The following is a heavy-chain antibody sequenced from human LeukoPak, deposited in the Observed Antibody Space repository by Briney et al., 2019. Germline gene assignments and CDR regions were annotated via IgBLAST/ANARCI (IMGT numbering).Heavy chain of an antibody. CDR1: GFTFSNYA. D-gene: IGHD3-10*01. CDR3: ARDSVMVRGVITPFDY. CDR2: ISSSSSYT. Sequence: GGSLRLSCAASGFTFSNYAMNWVRQAPGKGLEWVSSISSSSSYTYYTDSVKGRFTISRDNAKNSLYLQMNSLRAEDTAVYYCARDSVMVRGVITPFDYWGQGTLVTVSS. J-gene: IGHJ4*02. V-gene: IGHV3-21*01.